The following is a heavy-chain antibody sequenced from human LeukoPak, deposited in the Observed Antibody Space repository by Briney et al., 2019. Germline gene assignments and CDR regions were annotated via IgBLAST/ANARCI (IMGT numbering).Heavy chain of an antibody. CDR2: IYYSGST. CDR1: GGSISSSSYY. J-gene: IGHJ4*02. V-gene: IGHV4-39*01. Sequence: SETLSLTCTVSGGSISSSSYYWGWIRQPPGKGLEWIGSIYYSGSTYYNPSLKSRVTTSVDTSKNQFSLKLSSVTAADTAVYYCARHDGSITMFDHWGQGTLVTVSS. D-gene: IGHD3-10*01. CDR3: ARHDGSITMFDH.